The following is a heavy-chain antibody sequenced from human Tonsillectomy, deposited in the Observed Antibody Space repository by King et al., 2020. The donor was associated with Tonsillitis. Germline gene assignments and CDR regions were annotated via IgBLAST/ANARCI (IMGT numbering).Heavy chain of an antibody. Sequence: VQLVQSGAEVKKPGASVKVSCKASGYTFTSYGISWVRQAPGQGLEWMGWISAYNGNTKYAQKLQGRVTMTTDTSTSTAYMELRSLRSDDTAVYYCARDHIVVVPAAVDAFDIWGQGTMVTVSS. CDR3: ARDHIVVVPAAVDAFDI. D-gene: IGHD2-2*01. J-gene: IGHJ3*02. CDR1: GYTFTSYG. CDR2: ISAYNGNT. V-gene: IGHV1-18*01.